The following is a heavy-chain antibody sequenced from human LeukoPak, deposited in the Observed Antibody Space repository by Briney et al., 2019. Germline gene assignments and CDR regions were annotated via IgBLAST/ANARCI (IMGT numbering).Heavy chain of an antibody. Sequence: SETLSLTCAVYGGSFSGYYWGWIRQPPGKGLEWIGEINHSGSTNYNPSLKSRVTISVDTSKNQFSLKLSSVTAADTAVYYCARPLTVAGTVSWAFDIWGQGTMVTVSS. D-gene: IGHD6-19*01. CDR1: GGSFSGYY. V-gene: IGHV4-34*01. J-gene: IGHJ3*02. CDR3: ARPLTVAGTVSWAFDI. CDR2: INHSGST.